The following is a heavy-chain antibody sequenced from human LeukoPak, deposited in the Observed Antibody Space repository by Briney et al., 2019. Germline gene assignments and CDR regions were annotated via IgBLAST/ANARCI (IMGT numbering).Heavy chain of an antibody. V-gene: IGHV3-30*02. CDR3: VASQGGREDY. D-gene: IGHD1-26*01. CDR2: IRYDGSNK. J-gene: IGHJ4*02. CDR1: GFTFSSYD. Sequence: GGSLRLSCAASGFTFSSYDMHWVRQAPGKGLEWVAFIRYDGSNKYYADSVKGRFTISRDNSKNTLYLQMNSLRAEGTAVYYCVASQGGREDYWGQGTLVTVSS.